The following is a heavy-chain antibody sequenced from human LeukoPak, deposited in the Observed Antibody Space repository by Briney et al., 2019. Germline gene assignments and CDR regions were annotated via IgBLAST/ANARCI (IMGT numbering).Heavy chain of an antibody. Sequence: GGSLRLSCAASGFTFSIYAMSWVPQAPGKGLEWVSGMSGSGGTTYYADSVKGRFTISRDNSKNTLYLQMNTLRAEDTAVYYCAKDREYSYVYDAFDIWGQGTLVTVSS. CDR2: MSGSGGTT. CDR3: AKDREYSYVYDAFDI. V-gene: IGHV3-23*01. J-gene: IGHJ3*02. CDR1: GFTFSIYA. D-gene: IGHD3-16*01.